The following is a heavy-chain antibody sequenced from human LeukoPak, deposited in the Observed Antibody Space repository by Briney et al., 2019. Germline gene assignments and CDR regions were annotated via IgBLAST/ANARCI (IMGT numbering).Heavy chain of an antibody. D-gene: IGHD6-19*01. J-gene: IGHJ5*02. CDR3: ARRIAVAASWFDP. CDR1: GGSISSSSYY. CDR2: IYYSGST. V-gene: IGHV4-39*01. Sequence: PSETLSLTCTVSGGSISSSSYYWGWIRQPPGKGLEWIGSIYYSGSTYYNPSLKSRVTISVDTSKSQFSLKLSSVTAADTAVYYCARRIAVAASWFDPWGQGTLVTVSS.